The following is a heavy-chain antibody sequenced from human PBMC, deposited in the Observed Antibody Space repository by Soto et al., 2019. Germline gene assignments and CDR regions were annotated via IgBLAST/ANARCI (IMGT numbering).Heavy chain of an antibody. J-gene: IGHJ2*01. V-gene: IGHV3-15*01. CDR1: GFSITNAW. CDR3: ARGPHILTGYTHWYFDL. CDR2: IKSKTDGGTT. Sequence: GGSLRLSCAASGFSITNAWMTWVRQPPGKGLEWVGRIKSKTDGGTTDYVAPVKGRFTISRDDSKNTLYLQMNSLRAEDTAVYYCARGPHILTGYTHWYFDLWGRGTLVTVSS. D-gene: IGHD3-9*01.